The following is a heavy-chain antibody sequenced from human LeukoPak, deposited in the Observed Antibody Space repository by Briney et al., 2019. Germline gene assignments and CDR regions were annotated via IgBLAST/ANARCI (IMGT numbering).Heavy chain of an antibody. CDR2: ISYDGSNK. CDR1: GFTFSSYA. CDR3: ARFGYYYDSSGYPGGYGMDV. D-gene: IGHD3-22*01. Sequence: PGGSLRLSCAASGFTFSSYAMHWVRQAPGKGLEWVAVISYDGSNKYYADSVKGRFTISRDNSKNTLYLQMNSLRAEDTAVYYCARFGYYYDSSGYPGGYGMDVWGQGTAVTVSS. J-gene: IGHJ6*02. V-gene: IGHV3-30-3*01.